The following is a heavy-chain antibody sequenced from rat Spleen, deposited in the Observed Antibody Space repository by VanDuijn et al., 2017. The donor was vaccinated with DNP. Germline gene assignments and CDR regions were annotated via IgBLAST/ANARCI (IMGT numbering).Heavy chain of an antibody. CDR1: GFSVTGYS. D-gene: IGHD5-1*01. Sequence: QVQLTESGPGLVQPSETLSLTCTVSGFSVTGYSVHWVRQPSGKGLEWIAAISSDGSTYYNSVFKSRLSISRDTSKSQVFLKMNSLQTEDTAIYFCTRANWEYYFDYWGQGVMVTVSS. V-gene: IGHV2-6*01. J-gene: IGHJ2*01. CDR2: ISSDGST. CDR3: TRANWEYYFDY.